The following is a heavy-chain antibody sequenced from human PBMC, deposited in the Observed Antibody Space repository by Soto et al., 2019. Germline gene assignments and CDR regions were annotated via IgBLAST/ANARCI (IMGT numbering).Heavy chain of an antibody. Sequence: QVQLQESGPGLVKPSETLSLTCAVSGDSISSYYCMWIRQPPGKGLESIGYLYYGRSANYNPSLKSRVTLSVDTSTNQCPLTLSSMTAADTTVYYCALRSMAVVPEYWGQGTLVTVSS. J-gene: IGHJ4*02. CDR2: LYYGRSA. D-gene: IGHD3-22*01. CDR3: ALRSMAVVPEY. CDR1: GDSISSYY. V-gene: IGHV4-59*01.